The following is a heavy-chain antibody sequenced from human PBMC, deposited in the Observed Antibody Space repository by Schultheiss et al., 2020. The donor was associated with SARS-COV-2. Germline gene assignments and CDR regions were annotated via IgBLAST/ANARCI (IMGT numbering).Heavy chain of an antibody. Sequence: SETLSLTCTVSGGSISGYYWSWIRQPPGKGLEWIGYMYYSGSTNYNPSLKSRVTMSVDTSKNQFSLKLSSVTAADTAVYYCAIGDGNNQIDYWGQGTLVTVSS. D-gene: IGHD1/OR15-1a*01. CDR3: AIGDGNNQIDY. J-gene: IGHJ4*02. V-gene: IGHV4-59*01. CDR2: MYYSGST. CDR1: GGSISGYY.